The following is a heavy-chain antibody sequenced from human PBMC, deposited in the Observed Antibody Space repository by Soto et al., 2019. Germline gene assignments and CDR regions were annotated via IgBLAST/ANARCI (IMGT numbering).Heavy chain of an antibody. V-gene: IGHV4-30-4*01. Sequence: PSETLSLTCTVSGGSISSGDYYWSWIRQPPGKGLEWIGYIYYSGSTYYNPSLKSRVTISVDTSKNQFSLKLSSVTAADTAVYYCARECSSTSCPIDYWGQGTLVTVSS. D-gene: IGHD2-2*01. CDR3: ARECSSTSCPIDY. CDR2: IYYSGST. J-gene: IGHJ4*02. CDR1: GGSISSGDYY.